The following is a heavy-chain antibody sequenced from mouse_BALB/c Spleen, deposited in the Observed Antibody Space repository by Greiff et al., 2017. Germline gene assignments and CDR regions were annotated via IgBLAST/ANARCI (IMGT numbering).Heavy chain of an antibody. J-gene: IGHJ2*01. Sequence: VHLVESGPGLVAPSQSLSITCTVSGFSLSRYSVHWVRQPPGKGLEWLGMIWGGGSTDYTSALKSRLSISKDNSKSQVFLQMNSLQTDDTAMYYGARNEDYYGRYFDYWGKGTTRTVSS. CDR3: ARNEDYYGRYFDY. V-gene: IGHV2-6-4*01. CDR1: GFSLSRYS. D-gene: IGHD1-1*01. CDR2: IWGGGST.